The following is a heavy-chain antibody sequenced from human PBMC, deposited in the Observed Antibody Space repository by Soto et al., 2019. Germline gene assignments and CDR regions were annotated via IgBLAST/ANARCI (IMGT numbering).Heavy chain of an antibody. J-gene: IGHJ4*02. CDR2: ISYDGSNK. D-gene: IGHD3-22*01. CDR1: GFTFSSYA. Sequence: QVQLVESGGGVVQPGRSLRLSCAASGFTFSSYAMHWVRQAPGKGLEWVAVISYDGSNKYYADSVKGRFTISRDNSKKPLDLQMNSLRAEDTAVYYCARGRGGSGYYLIVDYWGQGTLVTVSS. V-gene: IGHV3-30-3*01. CDR3: ARGRGGSGYYLIVDY.